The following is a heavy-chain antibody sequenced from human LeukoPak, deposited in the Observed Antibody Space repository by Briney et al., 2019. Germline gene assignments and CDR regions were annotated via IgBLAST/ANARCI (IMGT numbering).Heavy chain of an antibody. CDR1: GGSISSYY. CDR2: IYYSGST. Sequence: PSESLSLTCTVSGGSISSYYWSWIRLPPGKGLEWIGYIYYSGSTNYNPSLKSRVTISVDTSKNQFSLKLSSVTAADTAVYYCARASKVGSYDYYFNYWGQGTLVTVSS. CDR3: ARASKVGSYDYYFNY. V-gene: IGHV4-59*01. J-gene: IGHJ4*02. D-gene: IGHD3-16*01.